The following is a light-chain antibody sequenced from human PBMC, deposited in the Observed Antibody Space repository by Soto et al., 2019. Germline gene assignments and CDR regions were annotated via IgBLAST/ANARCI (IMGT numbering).Light chain of an antibody. J-gene: IGKJ4*01. V-gene: IGKV1-16*01. Sequence: DIQMTQSPSSLSASVGDRVTITFRASHPINSNLVWFQQKPGKAPKFLIYAATNLQSGVPSRFSGSGGGTDFSLTISSLQPEDVATYYCKHYQHYPPPFGGGTNLEIK. CDR2: AAT. CDR3: KHYQHYPPP. CDR1: HPINSN.